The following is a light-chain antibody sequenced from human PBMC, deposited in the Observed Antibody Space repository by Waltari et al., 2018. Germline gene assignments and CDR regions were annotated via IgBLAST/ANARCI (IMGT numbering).Light chain of an antibody. J-gene: IGKJ4*01. CDR1: QSVNGD. CDR2: DAS. V-gene: IGKV3-15*01. Sequence: EVVMTQSPATLSVSPGERATLSCRASQSVNGDLAWYQQRPGQAPRVLIHDASTRATGSPVRFSGSGSGTEYTRTISSLQSEDSAIYCCQQYNNWPPTFGGGTKVEIK. CDR3: QQYNNWPPT.